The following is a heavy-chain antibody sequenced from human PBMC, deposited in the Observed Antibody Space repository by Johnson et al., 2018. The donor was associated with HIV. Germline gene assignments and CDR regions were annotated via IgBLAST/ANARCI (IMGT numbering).Heavy chain of an antibody. V-gene: IGHV3-30*04. D-gene: IGHD6-6*01. Sequence: QMLLVESGGTLVQPGRSLRLSCAASGFTFSSYALHWVRQAPGKGLEWVAVISYDGSNKYYADSVKGRFTISRDNAKNSLYLQMNSLRAEDTAVYYCARDRIRSSHAFDIWGQGTMVTVSS. CDR3: ARDRIRSSHAFDI. CDR2: ISYDGSNK. J-gene: IGHJ3*02. CDR1: GFTFSSYA.